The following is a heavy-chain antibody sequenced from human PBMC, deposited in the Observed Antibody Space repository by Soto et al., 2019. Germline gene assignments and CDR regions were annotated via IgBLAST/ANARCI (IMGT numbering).Heavy chain of an antibody. CDR1: GFTFSSYA. CDR3: AKAGITIFVVVISKAFDY. CDR2: ISGSGGST. V-gene: IGHV3-23*01. J-gene: IGHJ4*02. D-gene: IGHD3-3*01. Sequence: GGSLRLSCAASGFTFSSYAMSWVRQAPGKGLEWVSAISGSGGSTYYADSVKGRFTISRDNSKNTLYLQMNSLRAEDTAVYYCAKAGITIFVVVISKAFDYWGQGTLVTVSS.